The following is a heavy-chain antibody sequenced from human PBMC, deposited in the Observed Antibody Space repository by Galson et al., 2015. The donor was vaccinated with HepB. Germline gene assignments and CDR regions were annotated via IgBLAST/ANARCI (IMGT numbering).Heavy chain of an antibody. V-gene: IGHV1-2*02. CDR1: GYTFTGYY. CDR2: INPNSGGT. J-gene: IGHJ4*02. CDR3: ARSYYDSSGLYYFEN. D-gene: IGHD3-22*01. Sequence: SVKVSCKASGYTFTGYYMHWVRQAPGQGLEWMGWINPNSGGTNYAQKFQGRVTMTRDTSISTAYMELSRLRSEDTAVYYCARSYYDSSGLYYFENWGQGTLVTVSS.